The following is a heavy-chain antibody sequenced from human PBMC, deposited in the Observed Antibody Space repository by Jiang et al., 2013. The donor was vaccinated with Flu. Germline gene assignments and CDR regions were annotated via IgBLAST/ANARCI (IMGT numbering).Heavy chain of an antibody. J-gene: IGHJ6*02. D-gene: IGHD3-16*01. Sequence: LLKPSETLSLTCAVYGGSFSGYYWSWIRQPPGKGLEWIGEINHSGSTNYNPSLKSRVTISVDTSKNQFSLKLSSVTAADTAVYYCAVIPSVGGGYGTYYYYYGMDVWGQGTTVTVSS. CDR3: AVIPSVGGGYGTYYYYYGMDV. CDR2: INHSGST. V-gene: IGHV4-34*01. CDR1: GGSFSGYY.